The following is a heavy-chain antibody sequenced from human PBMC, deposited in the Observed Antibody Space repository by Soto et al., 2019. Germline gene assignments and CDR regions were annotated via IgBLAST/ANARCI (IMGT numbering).Heavy chain of an antibody. V-gene: IGHV3-7*01. D-gene: IGHD3-3*01. J-gene: IGHJ3*02. CDR3: ARGGPDVLRFLEWSPYAFDI. CDR2: IKQDGSEK. CDR1: GFTFSSYW. Sequence: GESLKISCAASGFTFSSYWMSWVRQAPGKGLEWVANIKQDGSEKYYVDSVKGRFTISSDNAKNSLYLQMNSLRAEDTAVYYCARGGPDVLRFLEWSPYAFDIWGQGTMVTVSS.